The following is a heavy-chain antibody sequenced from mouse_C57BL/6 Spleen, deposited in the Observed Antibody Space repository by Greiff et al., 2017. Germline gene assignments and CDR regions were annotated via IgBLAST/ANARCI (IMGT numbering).Heavy chain of an antibody. J-gene: IGHJ4*01. Sequence: EVHLVESGPGLVKPSQSLSLTCSVTGYSITSGYYWNWIRQFPGNKLEWMGYISYDGSNNYNPSLKNRISITRDTSKNQFFLKLNSVTTEDTATYYGARSSNYEDYAMDYWGQGTSVTVSS. CDR3: ARSSNYEDYAMDY. CDR1: GYSITSGYY. V-gene: IGHV3-6*01. D-gene: IGHD2-5*01. CDR2: ISYDGSN.